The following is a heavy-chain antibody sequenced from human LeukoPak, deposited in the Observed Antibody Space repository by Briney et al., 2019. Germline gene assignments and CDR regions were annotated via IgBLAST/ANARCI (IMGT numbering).Heavy chain of an antibody. Sequence: GGSLRLSCAASGFTFNNYEMNWVRQAPGEGLEWISYISTDGTMAYDAGSVKGRFTISRDNAKNSLYLQMNSPRADDTAVYYCARETIDCGGDCYDYWGQGTLATVSS. CDR3: ARETIDCGGDCYDY. CDR2: ISTDGTMA. D-gene: IGHD2-21*01. V-gene: IGHV3-48*03. J-gene: IGHJ4*02. CDR1: GFTFNNYE.